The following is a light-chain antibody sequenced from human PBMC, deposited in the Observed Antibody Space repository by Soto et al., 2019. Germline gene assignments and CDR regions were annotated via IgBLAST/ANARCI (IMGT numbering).Light chain of an antibody. CDR2: KAS. Sequence: DIQMTQSPSTLSASVGDRVTITCRASQSVSSYLAWYQQKPGKAPKPLIYKASSLKSGVPSRFSGSGSGTEFTLTISSLQPDDFATYYCQHYKSYTPYTFGQGTKLEIK. CDR3: QHYKSYTPYT. J-gene: IGKJ2*01. V-gene: IGKV1-5*03. CDR1: QSVSSY.